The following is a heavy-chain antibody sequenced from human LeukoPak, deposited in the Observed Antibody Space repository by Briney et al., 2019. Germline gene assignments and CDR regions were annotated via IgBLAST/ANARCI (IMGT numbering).Heavy chain of an antibody. CDR2: ISASGDT. CDR3: ARDIPSSWYYFDY. V-gene: IGHV3-13*01. D-gene: IGHD6-13*01. CDR1: GFTVSGYD. Sequence: GGSLRLSCAASGFTVSGYDIHWVRQGTGKGLEWVSFISASGDTRYQDSVKGRFTTSRDNAKNSLYLQMSSLRADDTAVYYCARDIPSSWYYFDYWGQGTLVTVSS. J-gene: IGHJ4*02.